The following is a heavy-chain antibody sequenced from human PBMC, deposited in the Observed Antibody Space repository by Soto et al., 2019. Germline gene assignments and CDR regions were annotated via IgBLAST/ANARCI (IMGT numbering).Heavy chain of an antibody. J-gene: IGHJ6*02. CDR1: GFTFSSYA. CDR3: AKESDYDFWSGYYTGYYYYGMDV. Sequence: GGSPRLSCAASGFTFSSYAMSWVRQAPGKGLEWVSAISGSGGSTYYAASVKGRFTISRDNSKNTLYLQMNSLRAEDTAVYYCAKESDYDFWSGYYTGYYYYGMDVWGQGTTVTVSS. D-gene: IGHD3-3*01. CDR2: ISGSGGST. V-gene: IGHV3-23*01.